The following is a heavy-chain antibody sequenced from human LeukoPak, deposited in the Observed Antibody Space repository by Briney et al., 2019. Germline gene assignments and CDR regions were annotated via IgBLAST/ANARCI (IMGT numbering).Heavy chain of an antibody. J-gene: IGHJ4*02. CDR2: IIPIFGTA. D-gene: IGHD5-18*01. CDR1: GGTFSSYA. CDR3: ATPAGGYSYGRYFDY. Sequence: PVKVSCKASGGTFSSYAISWVRQAPGQGLEWMGGIIPIFGTANYAQKFQGRVTITADESTSTAYMELSSLRSEDTAVYYCATPAGGYSYGRYFDYWGQGTLVTVSS. V-gene: IGHV1-69*13.